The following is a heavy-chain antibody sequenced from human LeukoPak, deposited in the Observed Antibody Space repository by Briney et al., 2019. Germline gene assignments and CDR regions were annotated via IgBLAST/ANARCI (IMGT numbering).Heavy chain of an antibody. J-gene: IGHJ6*02. V-gene: IGHV1-8*01. CDR3: ARGYDILTGYYNIPPSYYYYGMDV. D-gene: IGHD3-9*01. CDR2: MNPKSGNT. CDR1: GYTFSGYY. Sequence: GASVRVSCKASGYTFSGYYMHWVRQAPGQGLEWMGWMNPKSGNTGYAKKFQGRVTMTRDTSISTAYMELSSLRSEDTAVYYCARGYDILTGYYNIPPSYYYYGMDVWGQGTTVTVSS.